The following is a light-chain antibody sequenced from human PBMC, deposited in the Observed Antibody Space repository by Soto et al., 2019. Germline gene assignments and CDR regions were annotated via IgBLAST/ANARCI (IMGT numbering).Light chain of an antibody. J-gene: IGKJ1*01. CDR2: GAS. CDR3: QQYNDWWT. V-gene: IGKV3-15*01. Sequence: EIVMTQSPATLSVSPGESAALSCRASQSVTSNLTWYQQKPGQAPRLLIYGASTRATGVPGRFSGSGSGTEFTLTISSLQSEDFAVYYCQQYNDWWTVGQGTKVDIK. CDR1: QSVTSN.